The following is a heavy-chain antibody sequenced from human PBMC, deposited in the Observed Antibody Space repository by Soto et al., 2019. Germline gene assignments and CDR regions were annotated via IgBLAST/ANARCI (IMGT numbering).Heavy chain of an antibody. CDR2: IIPIFGTA. D-gene: IGHD6-19*01. Sequence: EASVKVSCKASGGSFSSYAISWVRQAPGQGLEWMGGIIPIFGTANYAQKFQGRVTITADESTSTAYMELSSLRSEDTAVYYCARLSGLGSGWYWSSVYWGQGTLVTVSS. J-gene: IGHJ4*02. V-gene: IGHV1-69*13. CDR3: ARLSGLGSGWYWSSVY. CDR1: GGSFSSYA.